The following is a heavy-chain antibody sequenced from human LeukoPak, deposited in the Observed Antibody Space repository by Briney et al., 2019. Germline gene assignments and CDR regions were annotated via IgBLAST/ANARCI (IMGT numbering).Heavy chain of an antibody. V-gene: IGHV3-49*03. CDR2: IRSKAYGGTT. J-gene: IGHJ4*02. Sequence: GGSLRLSCTASGFTFGDYAMSWFRQAPGKGLEWVGFIRSKAYGGTTEYAASVKGRFTISRDDSKSIAYLQMSSLKTEDTAVYYCTREDGSGSSENSDYWGQGTLVTVSS. D-gene: IGHD3-10*01. CDR3: TREDGSGSSENSDY. CDR1: GFTFGDYA.